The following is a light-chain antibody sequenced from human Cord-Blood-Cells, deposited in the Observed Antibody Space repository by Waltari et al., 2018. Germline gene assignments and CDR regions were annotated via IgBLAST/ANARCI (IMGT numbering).Light chain of an antibody. CDR1: SSDVGSYTL. CDR2: EVS. V-gene: IGLV2-23*02. Sequence: QSALTQPASVSGSPGQSLTISCTGTSSDVGSYTLVSWYHQHPGKAPKLMIYEVSKRPSGVSNRFSGSKSGNTASLTISGLQAEDEADYYCCSYAGSSTCVFGGGTKLTVL. CDR3: CSYAGSSTCV. J-gene: IGLJ3*02.